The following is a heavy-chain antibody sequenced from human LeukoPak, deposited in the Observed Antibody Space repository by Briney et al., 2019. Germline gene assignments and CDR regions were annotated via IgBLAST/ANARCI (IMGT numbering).Heavy chain of an antibody. J-gene: IGHJ5*02. V-gene: IGHV3-21*04. Sequence: GGSLRLSCAASGFTFSDYTVNWVRQAPGKGLEWVSSITSHGSYIYYADSVKGRFTISRDNAKNSVFLQMNSLRAEDTAVYYCAKSIVRDWGNNWFDPWGQGTLVTVSS. D-gene: IGHD3-16*01. CDR1: GFTFSDYT. CDR3: AKSIVRDWGNNWFDP. CDR2: ITSHGSYI.